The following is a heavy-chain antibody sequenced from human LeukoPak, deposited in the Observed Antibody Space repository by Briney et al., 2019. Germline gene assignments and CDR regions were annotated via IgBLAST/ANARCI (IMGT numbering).Heavy chain of an antibody. D-gene: IGHD3-10*01. Sequence: PSETLSLTRTVSCVPVGSTTYYWSWIRQLPGKGLEWIASINYSRSTYYNPSLKSRVTISVDTSENQFSLKLSSVAAAVSDVYFCARYVVYGLGKYYFDYWGQGTLVTVSS. V-gene: IGHV4-39*01. CDR2: INYSRST. CDR3: ARYVVYGLGKYYFDY. J-gene: IGHJ4*02. CDR1: CVPVGSTTYY.